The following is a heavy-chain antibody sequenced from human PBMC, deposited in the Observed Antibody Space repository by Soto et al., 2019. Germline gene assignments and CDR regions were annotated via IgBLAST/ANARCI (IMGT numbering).Heavy chain of an antibody. Sequence: GGSLRLSCAASGFTFSNYGMHWVRQAPGKGLEWVAVISYDGSNKYYADSVKGRFTISRDNAKTSLYLQMDSLRNEDTAVYYCARFFGSGFDYWGQGTLVTVSS. CDR2: ISYDGSNK. V-gene: IGHV3-30*03. D-gene: IGHD6-19*01. CDR1: GFTFSNYG. CDR3: ARFFGSGFDY. J-gene: IGHJ4*02.